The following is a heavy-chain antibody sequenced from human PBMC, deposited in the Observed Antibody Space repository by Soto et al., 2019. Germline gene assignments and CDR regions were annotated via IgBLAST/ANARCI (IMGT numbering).Heavy chain of an antibody. CDR3: AEDKVVVVTAARDAFDI. V-gene: IGHV3-23*01. CDR1: GFTFSSYA. J-gene: IGHJ3*02. CDR2: ISGSGSTGST. D-gene: IGHD2-2*01. Sequence: HPGGSLRLSCAASGFTFSSYAMSWVRQAPGKGLEWVSGISGSGSTGSTYYADSVKGRFTISRDNSKNTLYLQMNSLRAEDTAVNYCAEDKVVVVTAARDAFDIWGQGTMVTVSS.